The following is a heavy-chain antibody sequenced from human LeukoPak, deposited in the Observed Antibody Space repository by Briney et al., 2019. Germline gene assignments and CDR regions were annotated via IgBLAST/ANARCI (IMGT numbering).Heavy chain of an antibody. J-gene: IGHJ4*02. CDR3: ARGPSWVYSSSWHYFDY. Sequence: GGSVRLSCAASGFTFSSSEMNWVRQAPGKGLEWVSYISSSGNTIYYAASVKGPFTISRDNAKNSLYLQMNSLRAEDTAVYYCARGPSWVYSSSWHYFDYWGQGTLVTVSS. D-gene: IGHD6-13*01. CDR2: ISSSGNTI. V-gene: IGHV3-48*03. CDR1: GFTFSSSE.